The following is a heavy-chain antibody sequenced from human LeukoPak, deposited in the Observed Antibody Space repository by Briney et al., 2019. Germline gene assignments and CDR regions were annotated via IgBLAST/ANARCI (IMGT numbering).Heavy chain of an antibody. CDR2: IYSGGAT. CDR3: AMDAGGFYFDY. Sequence: PGGSLRLSCAASGFTVSNNYMSWVRQAPRKGLEWVSVIYSGGATYYADSVKGRFTISRDNAKNSLYLQMNSLRAEDTAIYYCAMDAGGFYFDYWGQGTLVTVSS. CDR1: GFTVSNNY. D-gene: IGHD1-26*01. J-gene: IGHJ4*02. V-gene: IGHV3-53*01.